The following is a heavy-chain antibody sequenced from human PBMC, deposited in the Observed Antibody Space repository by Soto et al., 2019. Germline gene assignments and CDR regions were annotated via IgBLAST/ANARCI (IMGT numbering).Heavy chain of an antibody. D-gene: IGHD6-19*01. CDR3: ARQVGGWAPWYFDY. CDR1: GGSLSSYY. CDR2: IYYSDST. V-gene: IGHV4-59*08. Sequence: SETLSLTCTVSGGSLSSYYWSWIRQSPGKGLENLGYIYYSDSTNYNPSLKSRVTISVDTSKNQFSLKLSSVTAADTAVYYCARQVGGWAPWYFDYWGQGTLVTVSS. J-gene: IGHJ4*02.